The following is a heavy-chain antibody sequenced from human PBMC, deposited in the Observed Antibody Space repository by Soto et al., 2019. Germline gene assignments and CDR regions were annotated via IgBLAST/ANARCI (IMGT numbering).Heavy chain of an antibody. D-gene: IGHD3-22*01. CDR2: SNDGSST. Sequence: GGSLSLSCTASGFTVSSNYMSWVRQAPGKGLEWVSISNDGSSTNYADSVKGRFTISRDNAKNTVYLQMNSLRAEDTAVYYCARDTYYYDSSDHFSADAFDIWGQGTMVTVSS. CDR3: ARDTYYYDSSDHFSADAFDI. CDR1: GFTVSSNY. J-gene: IGHJ3*02. V-gene: IGHV3-66*01.